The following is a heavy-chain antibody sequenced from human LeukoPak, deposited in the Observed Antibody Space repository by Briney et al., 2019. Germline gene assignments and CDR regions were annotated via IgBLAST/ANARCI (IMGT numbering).Heavy chain of an antibody. CDR1: GFTFSDYY. J-gene: IGHJ4*02. D-gene: IGHD3-3*01. CDR3: ARVFRSGYLIDY. Sequence: PGGSLRLSCTGSGFTFSDYYMSWIRQAPGKGLEWVSYISSSGSTKYYADSVKGRFTISRDNAKNSLYLQMNSLRAEDTAVYYSARVFRSGYLIDYWGQGTLVTVSS. V-gene: IGHV3-11*01. CDR2: ISSSGSTK.